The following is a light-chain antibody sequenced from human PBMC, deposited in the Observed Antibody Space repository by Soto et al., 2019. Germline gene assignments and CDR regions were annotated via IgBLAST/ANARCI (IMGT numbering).Light chain of an antibody. Sequence: DIVMTQSPDSLAVSLGERATINCKSSQSVLYSSNNKNYLAWYQQKPGQPPKLLIYWASTRESGVPDRFSGSGSGTDFTLTSSSLQAEDVAVYNCQQYYRTPGTFGQGTKVEIK. J-gene: IGKJ1*01. CDR2: WAS. CDR1: QSVLYSSNNKNY. CDR3: QQYYRTPGT. V-gene: IGKV4-1*01.